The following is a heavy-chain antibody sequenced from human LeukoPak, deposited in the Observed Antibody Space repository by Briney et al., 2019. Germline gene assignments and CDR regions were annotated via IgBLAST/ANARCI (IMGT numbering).Heavy chain of an antibody. CDR3: AKAVRGSTSCLDY. V-gene: IGHV3-23*01. D-gene: IGHD2-2*01. Sequence: QPGGSLRLSCAASGFTFSSYAMSWVRQAPGKGLEWVSAISGSGGSTYCADSVKGRFTISRDNSKNTLYLQMNSLRAEDTAVYYCAKAVRGSTSCLDYWGQGTLVTVSS. J-gene: IGHJ4*02. CDR1: GFTFSSYA. CDR2: ISGSGGST.